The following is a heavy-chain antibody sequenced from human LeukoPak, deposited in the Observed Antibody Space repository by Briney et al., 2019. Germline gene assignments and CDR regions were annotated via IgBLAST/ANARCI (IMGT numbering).Heavy chain of an antibody. D-gene: IGHD5-18*01. J-gene: IGHJ4*02. V-gene: IGHV4-59*12. CDR2: IYYSGST. CDR1: GGSISSYY. Sequence: KPSEALSLTCTVSGGSISSYYWSWIRQPPGKGLEWIGYIYYSGSTNYNPSLKSRVTISVDTSKNQFSLKLSSVTAADTAVYYCARGGQLWFDYWGQGTLVTVSS. CDR3: ARGGQLWFDY.